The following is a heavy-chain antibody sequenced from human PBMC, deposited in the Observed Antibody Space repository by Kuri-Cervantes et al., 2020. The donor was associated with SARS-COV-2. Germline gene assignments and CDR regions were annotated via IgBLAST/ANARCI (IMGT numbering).Heavy chain of an antibody. CDR2: INWNGGST. CDR1: GTTFDDYG. D-gene: IGHD6-19*01. V-gene: IGHV3-20*04. Sequence: GESLKISCAASGTTFDDYGMSWVRQAPGKGLEWVSGINWNGGSTGYADSVKGRFTISRDNAKNSLYLQMNSLRAEDTALYYCARGGYSSGWFAYYFDYWGQGTLVTVSS. CDR3: ARGGYSSGWFAYYFDY. J-gene: IGHJ4*02.